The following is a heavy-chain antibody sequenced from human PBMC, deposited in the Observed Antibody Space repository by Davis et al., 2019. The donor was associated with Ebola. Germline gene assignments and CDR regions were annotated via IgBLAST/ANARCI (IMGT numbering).Heavy chain of an antibody. J-gene: IGHJ4*02. CDR2: IKDDGSKI. D-gene: IGHD4-17*01. CDR1: WFAFSTYW. V-gene: IGHV3-7*01. Sequence: PCRAPWFAFSTYWMSCVRQAPGKGLEWVATIKDDGSKIYYMDSVKGRFTISRDNTKNSLYLQMNSLRDEDTALYYCSRGGAVKFDYWGQGTLVTVSS. CDR3: SRGGAVKFDY.